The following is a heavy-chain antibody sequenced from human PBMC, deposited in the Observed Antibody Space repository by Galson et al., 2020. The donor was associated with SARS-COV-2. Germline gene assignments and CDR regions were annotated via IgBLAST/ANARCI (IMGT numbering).Heavy chain of an antibody. V-gene: IGHV5-51*01. CDR3: ARRLMHLYGDANDAFDI. D-gene: IGHD4-17*01. J-gene: IGHJ3*02. Sequence: KIGESLKISCKGSGYSFTSYWIGWVRQMPGKGLEWMGIIYPGDSDTRYSPSFQGQVTISADKSISTAYLQWSSLKASGTAMYYCARRLMHLYGDANDAFDIWGQGTMVTVSS. CDR1: GYSFTSYW. CDR2: IYPGDSDT.